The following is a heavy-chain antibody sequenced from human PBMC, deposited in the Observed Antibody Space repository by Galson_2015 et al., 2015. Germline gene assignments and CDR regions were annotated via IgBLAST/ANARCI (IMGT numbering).Heavy chain of an antibody. CDR2: INSDGSST. J-gene: IGHJ3*02. D-gene: IGHD3-22*01. CDR3: AREDAGLYYYDSSGFDAFEI. CDR1: GFTFSSYW. Sequence: SLRISCAASGFTFSSYWMHWVRQAPGKGLVWVSRINSDGSSTRYADSVKGRFTISRDNAKNTLYLQMNSLRAEDTAVYYCAREDAGLYYYDSSGFDAFEIWGQGTMVTVSS. V-gene: IGHV3-74*01.